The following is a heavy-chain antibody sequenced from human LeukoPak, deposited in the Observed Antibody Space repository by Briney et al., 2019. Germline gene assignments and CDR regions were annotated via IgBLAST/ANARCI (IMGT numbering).Heavy chain of an antibody. V-gene: IGHV3-30*04. J-gene: IGHJ6*03. Sequence: GGSLRLSCAASGFTFSSYAMHWVRQAPGKGLEWVAVISYDGSNKYYADSVKGRFTISRDNSKNTLYLQMNSLRAEDTAVYYCARGPDYMDVWGKGTTVTVSS. CDR3: ARGPDYMDV. CDR1: GFTFSSYA. CDR2: ISYDGSNK.